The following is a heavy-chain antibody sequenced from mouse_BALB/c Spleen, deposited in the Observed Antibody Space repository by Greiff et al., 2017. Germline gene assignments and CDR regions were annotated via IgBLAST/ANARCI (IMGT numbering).Heavy chain of an antibody. V-gene: IGHV1-39*01. CDR1: GYSFTGYN. D-gene: IGHD1-1*01. Sequence: EVQLVESVPELEKPGASVKISCKASGYSFTGYNMNWVKQSNGKSLEWIGNIDPYYGGTSYNQKFKGKATLTVDKSSSTAYMQLKSLTSEDSAVYYCARESIDYGRDYFDYWGQGTTLTVSS. CDR2: IDPYYGGT. CDR3: ARESIDYGRDYFDY. J-gene: IGHJ2*01.